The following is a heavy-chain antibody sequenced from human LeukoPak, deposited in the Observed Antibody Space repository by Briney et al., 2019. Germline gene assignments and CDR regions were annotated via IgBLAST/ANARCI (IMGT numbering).Heavy chain of an antibody. CDR2: ISGSGGST. Sequence: GGSLRLSCAASGFTFSSYAMSWVRQAPGKGLEWVSAISGSGGSTYYADSVKGRFTISRDNSKNTLYLQMNSLRAEDTAVYHCAKINYYDSSGYYLGLDYWGQGTLVTVSS. CDR3: AKINYYDSSGYYLGLDY. J-gene: IGHJ4*02. CDR1: GFTFSSYA. D-gene: IGHD3-22*01. V-gene: IGHV3-23*01.